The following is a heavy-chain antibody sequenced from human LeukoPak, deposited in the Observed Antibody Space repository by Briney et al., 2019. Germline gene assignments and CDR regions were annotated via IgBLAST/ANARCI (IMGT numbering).Heavy chain of an antibody. Sequence: PSETLSLTCTVSGGSISSNYWSWIRQPPGQGLEWIGYIYYSGSTNYNPSLKSRVTISVDTSKNQFSLKLSSVTAADTAVYYCARHVYYDSSGFWFDPWGQGTLVTVSS. CDR2: IYYSGST. CDR1: GGSISSNY. CDR3: ARHVYYDSSGFWFDP. V-gene: IGHV4-59*08. J-gene: IGHJ5*02. D-gene: IGHD3-22*01.